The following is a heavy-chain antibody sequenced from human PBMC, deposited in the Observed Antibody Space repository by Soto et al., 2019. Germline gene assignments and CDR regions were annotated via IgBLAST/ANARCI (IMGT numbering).Heavy chain of an antibody. Sequence: QVQLVQSGAEVKKPGSSVKVSCKASGGTFSSYAISWVRQAPGQGLEWMGGIIPIFGTANYAQKFQGRVTITADESTSTAYVELGSLRAEDTAVYYCAGVPGATAAEYFQHWGQGTLVTVSS. D-gene: IGHD1-26*01. CDR3: AGVPGATAAEYFQH. CDR2: IIPIFGTA. J-gene: IGHJ1*01. V-gene: IGHV1-69*01. CDR1: GGTFSSYA.